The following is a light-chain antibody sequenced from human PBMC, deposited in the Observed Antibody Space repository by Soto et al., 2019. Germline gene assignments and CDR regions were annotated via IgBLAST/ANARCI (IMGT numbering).Light chain of an antibody. CDR1: QSVSSN. J-gene: IGKJ1*01. CDR2: GAS. V-gene: IGKV3-15*01. Sequence: EIVMTQSPATLSVSPGERATLSCRASQSVSSNLAWYQQKPGQAPRLLIYGASTRATGIPVRFSGSGSGTECTLTISSLQSEDFAVYYCQQYNNWPPLTFGRGTKVEIK. CDR3: QQYNNWPPLT.